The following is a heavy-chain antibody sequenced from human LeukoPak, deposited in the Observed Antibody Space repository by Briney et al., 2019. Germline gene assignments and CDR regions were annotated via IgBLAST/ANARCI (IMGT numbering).Heavy chain of an antibody. CDR2: IGTSGGGT. Sequence: QPGGSLRLSCTASGFTFSNYAMSWVRQAPGKGLEWVSIIGTSGGGTHYADSVKGRFTISRDNSKNTLFLQMNSLRAEDTAVYFCAKTSGYSFGVDYWGQGTLVTVSS. D-gene: IGHD5-18*01. J-gene: IGHJ4*02. CDR1: GFTFSNYA. CDR3: AKTSGYSFGVDY. V-gene: IGHV3-23*01.